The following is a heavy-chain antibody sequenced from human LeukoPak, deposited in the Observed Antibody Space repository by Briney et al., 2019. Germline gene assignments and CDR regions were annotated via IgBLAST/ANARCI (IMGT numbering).Heavy chain of an antibody. CDR3: ARGPGWIQLRSAWFDP. CDR1: GGSISSYY. CDR2: IYTSGST. Sequence: SETLSLTCTVSGGSISSYYWSWIRQPAGKGLEWIGRIYTSGSTNYNPSLKSRVTMSVDTSKNKFSLKLSSVTAADTAVYYCARGPGWIQLRSAWFDPWGQGTLVTVSS. J-gene: IGHJ5*02. D-gene: IGHD5-18*01. V-gene: IGHV4-4*07.